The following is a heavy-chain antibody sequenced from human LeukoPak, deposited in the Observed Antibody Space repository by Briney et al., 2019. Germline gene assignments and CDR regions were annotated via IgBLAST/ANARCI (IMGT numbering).Heavy chain of an antibody. V-gene: IGHV1-18*01. D-gene: IGHD3-22*01. CDR1: GYTFTSYG. CDR2: ISAYNGNT. Sequence: ASVKVSCKASGYTFTSYGISWVRQAPGQGLEWMGWISAYNGNTNYAQKLQGRVTMTTDTSTSTAYMELRSLRSDDTAVYYCARDRYYYDSSGLDAFDIWGQGTMVTVSS. CDR3: ARDRYYYDSSGLDAFDI. J-gene: IGHJ3*02.